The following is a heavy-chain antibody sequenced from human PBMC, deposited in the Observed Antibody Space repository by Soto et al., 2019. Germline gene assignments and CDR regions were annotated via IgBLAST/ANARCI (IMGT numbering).Heavy chain of an antibody. V-gene: IGHV1-69*02. CDR1: GGTFSSYT. J-gene: IGHJ4*02. D-gene: IGHD4-17*01. CDR2: IIPILGIA. CDR3: ARSYGDGTEI. Sequence: QVQLVQSGAEVKKPGSSVKVSCKASGGTFSSYTISWVRQAPGQGLEWMGRIIPILGIAYYAQKFQRRVTITAYKYTITAYMELSSLRSEDTAVYYCARSYGDGTEIWGQGTLVTVSS.